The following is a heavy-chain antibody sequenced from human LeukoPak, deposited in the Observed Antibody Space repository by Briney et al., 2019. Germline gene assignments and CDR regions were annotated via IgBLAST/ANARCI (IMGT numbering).Heavy chain of an antibody. J-gene: IGHJ3*02. D-gene: IGHD3-16*01. V-gene: IGHV4-30-2*01. CDR2: IYHSGST. CDR1: GGSISSGGYY. CDR3: ARGGGTAGAFDI. Sequence: SETLSLTCTVSGGSISSGGYYWSWIRQPPGKGLDWIGYIYHSGSTYYNPSLKSRVTISVDRSKNQFSLKLSSVTAADTAVYYCARGGGTAGAFDIWGQGTMVTVSS.